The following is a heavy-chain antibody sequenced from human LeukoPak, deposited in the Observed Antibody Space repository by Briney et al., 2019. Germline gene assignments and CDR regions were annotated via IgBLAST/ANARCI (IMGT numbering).Heavy chain of an antibody. Sequence: SCKASGFTFTNSAMHWVRQAPGKGLEYVSSISINGGSTYYADSVKGRFTISRDNSKNTLYVQMSSLRAEDTAVYYCVKGHLEVVVITSLDVWGQGTTVTVSS. CDR2: ISINGGST. J-gene: IGHJ6*02. V-gene: IGHV3-64*05. CDR3: VKGHLEVVVITSLDV. D-gene: IGHD3-22*01. CDR1: GFTFTNSA.